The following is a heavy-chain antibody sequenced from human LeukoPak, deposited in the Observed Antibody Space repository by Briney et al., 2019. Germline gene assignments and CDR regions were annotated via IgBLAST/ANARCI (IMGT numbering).Heavy chain of an antibody. D-gene: IGHD1-26*01. CDR1: GGTFSTYA. CDR3: ARSLSGSYSMDY. Sequence: ASVKVSCKASGGTFSTYAISWVRQAPGQGLEWMGGIIPIFGTGNYAQKFQGRVTITADESTSTAYMELSGLRCEDTAVYYCARSLSGSYSMDYWGQGTLVTVSS. CDR2: IIPIFGTG. V-gene: IGHV1-69*13. J-gene: IGHJ4*02.